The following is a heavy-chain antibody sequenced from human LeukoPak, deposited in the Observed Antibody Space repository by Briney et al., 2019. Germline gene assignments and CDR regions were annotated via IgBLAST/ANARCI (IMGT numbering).Heavy chain of an antibody. J-gene: IGHJ3*02. CDR2: ISAYNGNT. CDR1: GYTFTIYG. D-gene: IGHD6-19*01. V-gene: IGHV1-18*01. CDR3: AREGAMAVGVAAAFDI. Sequence: ASVTVCFTASGYTFTIYGISWVRQAPGQGLEWMGWISAYNGNTNYAQTLQGRVTMTTDTSTSTAYMELRSLRSDDTAVYYCAREGAMAVGVAAAFDIWGQGKIVTVSS.